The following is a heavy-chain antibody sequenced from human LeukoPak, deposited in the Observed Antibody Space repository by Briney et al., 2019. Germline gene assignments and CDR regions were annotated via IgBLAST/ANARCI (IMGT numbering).Heavy chain of an antibody. CDR2: IIPIFGTA. V-gene: IGHV1-69*13. D-gene: IGHD3-22*01. CDR1: GYTFTSYG. Sequence: SVKVSCKASGYTFTSYGISWVRQAPGQGLEWMGGIIPIFGTANYAQKFQGRVTITADESTSTAYMELSSLRSEDTAVYYCASPGDSSGDYYYYGMDVWGQGTTVTVSS. J-gene: IGHJ6*02. CDR3: ASPGDSSGDYYYYGMDV.